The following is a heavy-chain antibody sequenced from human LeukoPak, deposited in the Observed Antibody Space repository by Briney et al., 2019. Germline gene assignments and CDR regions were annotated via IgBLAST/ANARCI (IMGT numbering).Heavy chain of an antibody. J-gene: IGHJ6*02. CDR2: INHSGST. Sequence: SETLSLTCAVYGGSFSGYYWSWIRQPPGKGLEWIGEINHSGSTNYNPSLKSRVTISVDTSKNQFSLKLSSVTAADTAVYYCARERWSLYSNDYYYYGLDVWGQGTTVTVSS. V-gene: IGHV4-34*01. CDR1: GGSFSGYY. CDR3: ARERWSLYSNDYYYYGLDV. D-gene: IGHD3-3*01.